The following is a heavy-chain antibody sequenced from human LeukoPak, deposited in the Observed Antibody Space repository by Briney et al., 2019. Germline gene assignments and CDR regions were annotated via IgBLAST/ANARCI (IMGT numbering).Heavy chain of an antibody. V-gene: IGHV3-73*01. D-gene: IGHD6-13*01. J-gene: IGHJ4*02. CDR2: IRSKANNYAT. Sequence: GGSLRLSCAASGFTFSGSAMHWVRQASGKGLEWVGRIRSKANNYATAYAASVKGRFTISRDDSKNTAYLQMNSLKTEDTAVYYCTRGIAASGTSRIVWGQGTLVTVSS. CDR1: GFTFSGSA. CDR3: TRGIAASGTSRIV.